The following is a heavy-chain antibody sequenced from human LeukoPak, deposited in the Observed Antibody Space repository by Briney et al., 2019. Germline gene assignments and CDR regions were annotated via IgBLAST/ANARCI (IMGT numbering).Heavy chain of an antibody. CDR2: ISYDGTKK. D-gene: IGHD3-10*01. CDR3: AGDRGSGSYYNDAVDY. CDR1: GFTFSGFA. Sequence: PGGSLRLSCAASGFTFSGFAMHWVRQAPGKGLEWVTVISYDGTKKYYADSVKGRFTISRDNSKNTLYLQMNSLRAEDTAVYYCAGDRGSGSYYNDAVDYWGQGTLVTVSS. J-gene: IGHJ4*02. V-gene: IGHV3-30-3*01.